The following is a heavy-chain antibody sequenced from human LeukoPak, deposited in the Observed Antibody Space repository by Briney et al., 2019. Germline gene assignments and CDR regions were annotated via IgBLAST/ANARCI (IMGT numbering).Heavy chain of an antibody. CDR1: GGSISSYY. Sequence: SETLSLTCSVSGGSISSYYWSWVRQPPGKGLEWIGYIYYGGSINYKPSLKSRVTISVDTSKNQFSLKLSSVTAADTAVYYCARRWVYDKRAFDAWGQGTMVTVSS. D-gene: IGHD3-16*01. V-gene: IGHV4-59*08. CDR3: ARRWVYDKRAFDA. CDR2: IYYGGSI. J-gene: IGHJ3*01.